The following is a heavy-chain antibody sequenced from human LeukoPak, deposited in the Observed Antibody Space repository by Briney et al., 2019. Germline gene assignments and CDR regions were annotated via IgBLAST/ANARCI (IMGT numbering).Heavy chain of an antibody. CDR3: AKAAQGLQFFDY. J-gene: IGHJ4*02. CDR1: GYTFTGYY. CDR2: INPNSGGT. V-gene: IGHV1-2*02. D-gene: IGHD5-24*01. Sequence: ASVKVSCKASGYTFTGYYMHWVRQAPGQGLEWMGWINPNSGGTNYAQKFQGRVTMTRDTSISTAYMELSRLRSDDTALYYCAKAAQGLQFFDYWGQRTLVTVSS.